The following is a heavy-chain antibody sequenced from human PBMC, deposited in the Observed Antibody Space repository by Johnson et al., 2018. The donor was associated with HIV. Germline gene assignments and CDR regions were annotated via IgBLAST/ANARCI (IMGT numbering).Heavy chain of an antibody. CDR2: INSDGSST. CDR3: AKATGAAMVTGRAFDI. CDR1: GFTFSSYW. J-gene: IGHJ3*02. Sequence: VQLVESGGGLVQPGGSLRLSCAASGFTFSSYWMHWVRQAPGKGLVWVSRINSDGSSTSYADSVKGRFTISIDNAKNTLYLQMNSLRAEDTALYYCAKATGAAMVTGRAFDIWGQGTMVTVSS. V-gene: IGHV3-74*01. D-gene: IGHD5-18*01.